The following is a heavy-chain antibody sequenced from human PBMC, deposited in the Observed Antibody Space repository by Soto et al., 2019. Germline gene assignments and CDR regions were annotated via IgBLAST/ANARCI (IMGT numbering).Heavy chain of an antibody. D-gene: IGHD6-13*01. J-gene: IGHJ6*03. CDR1: GFTFSSYA. Sequence: PGGSLRLSCAASGFTFSSYAMHWVRQAPGKGLEYVSAISSNGGSTYYANSVKGRFTISRDNSKNTLYLQMGSLRAEDMAVYYCARVGRNSSSWYRYYYYMDVWGKGTTVTVSS. V-gene: IGHV3-64*01. CDR3: ARVGRNSSSWYRYYYYMDV. CDR2: ISSNGGST.